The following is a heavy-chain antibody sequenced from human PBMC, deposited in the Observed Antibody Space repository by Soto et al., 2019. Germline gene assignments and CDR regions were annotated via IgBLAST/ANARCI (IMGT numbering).Heavy chain of an antibody. J-gene: IGHJ6*02. V-gene: IGHV1-2*02. CDR3: ARERYQVISDGMDV. CDR2: INPQTGGT. Sequence: GASVKVSCKTSGYTFTGYYIHWVREAPGQGLEWMGWINPQTGGTSYAQKFQGRVTLSRDTSINTAYLELSRLRFDGAAVYFCARERYQVISDGMDVWGQGTTVTVS. CDR1: GYTFTGYY. D-gene: IGHD2-2*01.